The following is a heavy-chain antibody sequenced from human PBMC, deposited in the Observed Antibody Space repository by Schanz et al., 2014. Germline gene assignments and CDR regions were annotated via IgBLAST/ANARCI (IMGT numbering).Heavy chain of an antibody. V-gene: IGHV1-46*03. Sequence: QVQLVQSGAEVKKPGASVKVSCEASGYTFTSYYIHWFRQAPGQGLEWMVLINPSVGNTNYAQKFRGRVTMTRDTSMSTVYMELSSLRSEDTAVYFCARGPSTGAFDIWGQGTMVTVSS. CDR3: ARGPSTGAFDI. CDR1: GYTFTSYY. CDR2: INPSVGNT. J-gene: IGHJ3*02.